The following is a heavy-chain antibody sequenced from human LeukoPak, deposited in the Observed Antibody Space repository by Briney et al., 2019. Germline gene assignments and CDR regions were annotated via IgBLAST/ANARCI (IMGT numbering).Heavy chain of an antibody. CDR2: IHYSGNT. V-gene: IGHV4-39*02. J-gene: IGHJ4*02. CDR3: ARRSSGGGLFDY. Sequence: PSETLSLTCTVSGGSISSTLYYWGWIRQPPGKGLEWIGSIHYSGNTYYNASLKSRVTISVDTSKNHFSLKLSSVTSADTAVYYCARRSSGGGLFDYWGQGTLVTVSS. CDR1: GGSISSTLYY. D-gene: IGHD6-19*01.